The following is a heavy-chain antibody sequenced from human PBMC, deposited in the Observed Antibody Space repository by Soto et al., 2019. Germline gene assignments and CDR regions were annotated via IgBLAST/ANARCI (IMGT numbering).Heavy chain of an antibody. CDR2: ISYDGSNK. J-gene: IGHJ6*02. CDR3: AKLSGSYWYYYGMDV. CDR1: GFTFSSYG. Sequence: QVQLVESGGGVVQPGRSLRLSCAASGFTFSSYGMHWVRQAPGKGLEWVAVISYDGSNKYYADSVKGRFTISRDNSKNKLYLQMSSLRAEDTAVYYCAKLSGSYWYYYGMDVWGQGTTVTVSS. D-gene: IGHD1-26*01. V-gene: IGHV3-30*18.